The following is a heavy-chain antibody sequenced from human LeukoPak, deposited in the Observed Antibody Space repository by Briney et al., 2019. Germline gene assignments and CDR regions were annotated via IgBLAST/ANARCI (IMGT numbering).Heavy chain of an antibody. CDR3: GRDRLGRSDAFDI. Sequence: GGSLRLSCAASGFTLKTYWMHWVRQDPGKGLVWVSRINSDGSNTDYADSVKGRFTISRDNAKNTLFLQMTSLRAEDTAVYYCGRDRLGRSDAFDIWGQGTMVTVSS. V-gene: IGHV3-74*01. CDR1: GFTLKTYW. CDR2: INSDGSNT. J-gene: IGHJ3*02. D-gene: IGHD1-26*01.